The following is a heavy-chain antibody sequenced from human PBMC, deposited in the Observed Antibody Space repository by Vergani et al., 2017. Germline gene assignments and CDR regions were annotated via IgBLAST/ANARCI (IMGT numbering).Heavy chain of an antibody. V-gene: IGHV4-38-2*01. J-gene: IGHJ3*02. Sequence: QVQLQESGPGLVKPSETLSLTCAVSGYSISSGYYWGWIRQPPGKGLEWIGWIYHSVSTYYNPSLKSRVTISVDTSKNQFSLKLSSVTAADTAVYYCARALVSSGWLGLDDAFDIWGQGTMVTVSS. CDR2: IYHSVST. CDR3: ARALVSSGWLGLDDAFDI. D-gene: IGHD6-19*01. CDR1: GYSISSGYY.